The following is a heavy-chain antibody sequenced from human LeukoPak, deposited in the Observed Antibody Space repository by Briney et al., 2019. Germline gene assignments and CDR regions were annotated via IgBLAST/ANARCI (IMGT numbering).Heavy chain of an antibody. J-gene: IGHJ4*02. V-gene: IGHV3-23*01. D-gene: IGHD3-3*01. Sequence: GGSLRLSCAASGFTFSSYAMSWVRQAPGKGLEWVSAISGSGGSTYYADSVKGRFTISRDNSKNTLYLQMSSLRAEDTAVYYCAKHDYDFWSGSPDYWGQGTLVTVSS. CDR2: ISGSGGST. CDR3: AKHDYDFWSGSPDY. CDR1: GFTFSSYA.